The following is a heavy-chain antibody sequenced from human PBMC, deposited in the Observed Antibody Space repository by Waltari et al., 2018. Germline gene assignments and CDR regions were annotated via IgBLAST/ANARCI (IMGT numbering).Heavy chain of an antibody. J-gene: IGHJ6*02. CDR1: GFPYSNHW. V-gene: IGHV3-74*01. CDR2: INGDGSTS. Sequence: EEQLVESGGGLVQPGDSLRLSCAASGFPYSNHWMHLVRQAPGTGLVWVSRINGDGSTSNYADSVKGRFTISRDNTKKTLYLQMKRLRVEDTAVYYCARLAPKTYRSPVPGRDYYYGLDVWGQGTTVTVSS. D-gene: IGHD6-13*01. CDR3: ARLAPKTYRSPVPGRDYYYGLDV.